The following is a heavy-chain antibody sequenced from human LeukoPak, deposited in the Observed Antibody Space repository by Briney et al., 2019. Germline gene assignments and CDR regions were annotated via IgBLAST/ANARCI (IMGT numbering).Heavy chain of an antibody. J-gene: IGHJ5*02. CDR1: GGSISSGGYS. Sequence: TSETLSLTCAVSGGSISSGGYSWSWIRQPPGQGLEWIGYIYHSGSTYYNPSLKSRVTISVDRSKNQFSLKLSSVTAADTAVYYCARWSGSYGLNWFDLWGQGTLVTVSS. CDR2: IYHSGST. CDR3: ARWSGSYGLNWFDL. D-gene: IGHD1-26*01. V-gene: IGHV4-30-2*01.